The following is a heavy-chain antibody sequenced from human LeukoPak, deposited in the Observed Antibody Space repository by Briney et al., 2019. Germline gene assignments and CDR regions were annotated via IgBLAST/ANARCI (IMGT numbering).Heavy chain of an antibody. CDR3: SRPVMCTTASCSHDS. D-gene: IGHD2-21*01. CDR2: INPDGSEI. J-gene: IGHJ5*01. CDR1: GDTLLKSW. Sequence: GESLKISCKGFGDTLLKSWIGWVRQVPGKGLEWMGIINPDGSEIRYSPSFQGQVTISVDRSTKTAYLQWRSLEASDTALYYCSRPVMCTTASCSHDSWGQGTLVTVSS. V-gene: IGHV5-51*01.